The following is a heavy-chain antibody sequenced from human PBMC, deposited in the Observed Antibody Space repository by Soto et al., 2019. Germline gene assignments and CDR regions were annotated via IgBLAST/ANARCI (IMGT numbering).Heavy chain of an antibody. Sequence: SETLSLTCTVSGGSISSEGYYWSWFRQLPGKGLEWIGDIYYSGTTYHNPSLRSRLTISGDASKNQFSLKLSSVTDADTALYYCARGRGYSYGPYYFDYWGQGTLVTVS. CDR1: GGSISSEGYY. J-gene: IGHJ4*02. D-gene: IGHD5-18*01. CDR2: IYYSGTT. V-gene: IGHV4-31*03. CDR3: ARGRGYSYGPYYFDY.